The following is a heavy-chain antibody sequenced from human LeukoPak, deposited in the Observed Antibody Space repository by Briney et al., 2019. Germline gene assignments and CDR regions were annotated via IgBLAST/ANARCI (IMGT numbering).Heavy chain of an antibody. Sequence: ASQTLSLTCTVSGGSISSGSYYWSWIRQPAGKGLEWIGRIYTSGSTNYNPSLKSRVTISVDTSKNQFSLKLSSVTAADTAVYYCARDGFRFYGSDAFDIWGQGTMVTVSS. V-gene: IGHV4-61*02. CDR1: GGSISSGSYY. CDR2: IYTSGST. J-gene: IGHJ3*02. CDR3: ARDGFRFYGSDAFDI. D-gene: IGHD2/OR15-2a*01.